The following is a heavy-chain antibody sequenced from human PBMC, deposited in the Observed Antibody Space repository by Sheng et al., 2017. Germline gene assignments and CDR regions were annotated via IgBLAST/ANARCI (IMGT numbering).Heavy chain of an antibody. D-gene: IGHD1-7*01. CDR1: GGSFSGYY. Sequence: QVQLQQWGAGLLKPSETLSLTCAVYGGSFSGYYWSWIRQAPEKGLEWIGEINHSGSTNYNPSLKSRVTLSVDTSKNQFSLKLNSVTAADTSVYYCARLVAGTTRGIDSWGQGTLGHRLL. J-gene: IGHJ4*02. V-gene: IGHV4-34*01. CDR2: INHSGST. CDR3: ARLVAGTTRGIDS.